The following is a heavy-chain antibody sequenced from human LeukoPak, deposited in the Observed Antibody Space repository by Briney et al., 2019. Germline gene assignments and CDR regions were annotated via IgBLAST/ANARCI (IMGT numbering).Heavy chain of an antibody. D-gene: IGHD3-16*01. CDR1: GFTSFTYA. CDR3: AKGRALPDGGDAFDV. CDR2: IYLAGTTE. V-gene: IGHV3-33*06. Sequence: GGSLRLSCVGSGFTSFTYAMHWVRQAPGKGLEWVATIYLAGTTEYSADSVRGRFTISRDNPRNTLYLQMSALRADDTGVYYCAKGRALPDGGDAFDVWGQGTMVTGSS. J-gene: IGHJ3*01.